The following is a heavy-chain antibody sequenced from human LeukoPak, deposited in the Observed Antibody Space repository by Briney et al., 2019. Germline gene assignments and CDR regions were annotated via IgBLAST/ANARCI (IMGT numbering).Heavy chain of an antibody. CDR3: ARGRDYSSSFYDY. D-gene: IGHD6-6*01. V-gene: IGHV4-34*01. J-gene: IGHJ4*02. CDR2: INHSGST. Sequence: SETLSLTCAVYGGSFSGYYWSWIRQPPGKGLEWIGEINHSGSTNYNPSLKSRVTISVDTSKNQFSLKLSSVTAADTAVYYRARGRDYSSSFYDYWGQGTLVTVSS. CDR1: GGSFSGYY.